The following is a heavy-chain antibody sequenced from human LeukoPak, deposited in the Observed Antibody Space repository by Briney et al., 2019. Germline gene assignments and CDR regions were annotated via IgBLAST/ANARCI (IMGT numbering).Heavy chain of an antibody. CDR2: INPNSGGT. J-gene: IGHJ5*02. D-gene: IGHD3-22*01. CDR3: ARDLHIPPDSSGYYYRFDP. V-gene: IGHV1-2*02. Sequence: GASVTVSCTSSGYTFTVYYMHWVRQAPGQGLEWMGWINPNSGGTNYAQKFQGRVTMTRDTSISTAYMEPSRLRSDDTAVYYCARDLHIPPDSSGYYYRFDPWGQGTLVTVSS. CDR1: GYTFTVYY.